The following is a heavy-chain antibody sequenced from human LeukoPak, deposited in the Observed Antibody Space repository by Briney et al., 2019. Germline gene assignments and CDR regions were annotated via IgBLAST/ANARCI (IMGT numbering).Heavy chain of an antibody. CDR3: ARGYYGSGSYFYY. D-gene: IGHD3-10*01. CDR1: GFTLSSYS. CDR2: ISSSSSYI. Sequence: PGGSLRLSCAASGFTLSSYSMNWVRQAPGKGLEWVSSISSSSSYIYYADSVKGRFTISRDNAKNSLYLQMNSLRAEDTAVYYCARGYYGSGSYFYYWGQGTLVTVSS. J-gene: IGHJ4*02. V-gene: IGHV3-21*01.